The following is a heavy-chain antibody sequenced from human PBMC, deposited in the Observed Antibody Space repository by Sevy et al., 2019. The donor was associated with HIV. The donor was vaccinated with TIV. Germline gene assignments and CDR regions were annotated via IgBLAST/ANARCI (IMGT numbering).Heavy chain of an antibody. D-gene: IGHD3-9*01. Sequence: GGSLRLSCAASGFTFTNYGMHWVRQAPGKGLEWVSGISNSGANTYYADSVRGGFTVSRDNSRNRVYLELKILRAEDTAVYDGAKGWTLLDDWYGEFDDWGQGTLVTVSS. CDR1: GFTFTNYG. V-gene: IGHV3-23*01. J-gene: IGHJ4*02. CDR3: AKGWTLLDDWYGEFDD. CDR2: ISNSGANT.